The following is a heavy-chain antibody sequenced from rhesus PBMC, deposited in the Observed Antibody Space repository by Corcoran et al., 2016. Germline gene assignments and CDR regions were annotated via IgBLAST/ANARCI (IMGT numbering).Heavy chain of an antibody. CDR1: GFTFSSYA. J-gene: IGHJ5-2*02. CDR2: INRGGGST. Sequence: EVQLVETGGGLVQPGGSLRLSCAASGFTFSSYAMQWVRQAPGKGLEWISAINRGGGSTYYADSVKGRFTISRDNSKTTLSLQMNSLRAEDTAVYYCAKEIAAAADVWGRGVLVTVSS. V-gene: IGHV3-103*01. D-gene: IGHD6-31*01. CDR3: AKEIAAAADV.